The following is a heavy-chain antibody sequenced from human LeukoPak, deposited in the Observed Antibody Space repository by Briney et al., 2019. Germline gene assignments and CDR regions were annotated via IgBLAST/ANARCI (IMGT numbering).Heavy chain of an antibody. V-gene: IGHV1-2*02. J-gene: IGHJ3*02. CDR2: INPNSGGT. D-gene: IGHD6-13*01. CDR1: GYTFTGYY. Sequence: PQASVKVSRKASGYTFTGYYMHWVRQAPGQGLEWMGWINPNSGGTNYAQKFQGRVTMTRDTSISTAYMELSRLRSDDTAVYYCARNYIHSSPNPLDAFDIWGQGTMVTVSS. CDR3: ARNYIHSSPNPLDAFDI.